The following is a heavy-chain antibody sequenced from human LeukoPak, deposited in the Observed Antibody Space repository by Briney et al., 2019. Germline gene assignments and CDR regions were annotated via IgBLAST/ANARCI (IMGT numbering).Heavy chain of an antibody. CDR1: GFTFSSYT. CDR3: AKAGLSGSGRYLVAYLDY. V-gene: IGHV3-23*01. D-gene: IGHD3-10*01. J-gene: IGHJ4*02. Sequence: PGGSLRLSCAASGFTFSSYTMSWVRQAPGKGREWVSAISGSGGSTYYVDSVKGRFTISRDNSKNTLYLQMNSLRAEDTAVYYCAKAGLSGSGRYLVAYLDYWGQGTLVTVSS. CDR2: ISGSGGST.